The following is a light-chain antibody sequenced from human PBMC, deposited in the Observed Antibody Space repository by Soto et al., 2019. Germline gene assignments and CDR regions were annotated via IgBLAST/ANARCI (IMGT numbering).Light chain of an antibody. CDR1: QSVRTNY. J-gene: IGKJ4*01. V-gene: IGKV3-20*01. CDR2: GAF. CDR3: QQSYSSWAT. Sequence: EIVLTQSPGTLSLSPGERATLSCRASQSVRTNYLAWYQQKRGQAPWLLIYGAFNRAGGVPDRFSGSGSGTDFTLTISSLQPEDSASYCCQQSYSSWATCGGGTKWIS.